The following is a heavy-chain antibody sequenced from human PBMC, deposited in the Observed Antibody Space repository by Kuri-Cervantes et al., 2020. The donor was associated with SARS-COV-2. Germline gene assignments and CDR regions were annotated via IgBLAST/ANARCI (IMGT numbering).Heavy chain of an antibody. V-gene: IGHV4-59*01. D-gene: IGHD3-3*01. Sequence: ESLKISCSVSGGSIGSCYWSWIRQPPGRGLEWIGYTSYSGNTNSNPSLKSRVTMSVDTSKNQFSLEMTSVTAADTAIYYCARHYDFWTGYFPFWGQGILVTVSS. CDR2: TSYSGNT. CDR1: GGSIGSCY. J-gene: IGHJ4*02. CDR3: ARHYDFWTGYFPF.